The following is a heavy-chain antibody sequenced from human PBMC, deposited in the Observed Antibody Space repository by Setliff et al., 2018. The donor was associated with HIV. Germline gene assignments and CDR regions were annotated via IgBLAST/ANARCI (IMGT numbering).Heavy chain of an antibody. Sequence: SETLSLTCTVSGGSISGFYWSWIRQSAGKGLEWIGRIHTSGDSDFNPSLKSRVTMSVDTSKNQISLKVNAVTAADTALYFCARDHLYYNFWSGSHCSPDFNYWDQGTLVTVSS. D-gene: IGHD3-3*01. J-gene: IGHJ4*02. V-gene: IGHV4-4*07. CDR2: IHTSGDS. CDR3: ARDHLYYNFWSGSHCSPDFNY. CDR1: GGSISGFY.